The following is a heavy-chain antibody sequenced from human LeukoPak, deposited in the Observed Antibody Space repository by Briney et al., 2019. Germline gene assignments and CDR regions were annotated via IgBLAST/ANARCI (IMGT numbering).Heavy chain of an antibody. CDR1: GFTFSSYS. V-gene: IGHV3-21*01. CDR2: ISSSSGYI. J-gene: IGHJ4*02. CDR3: ARDSGTSYSSGWYDY. Sequence: PGGSLRLSCAASGFTFSSYSMNWVRQAPGKGLEWVSSISSSSGYIYYADSVKGRFTISRDNAKNSLYLQMNSLRAEDTAVYYCARDSGTSYSSGWYDYWGQGTPVTVSS. D-gene: IGHD6-19*01.